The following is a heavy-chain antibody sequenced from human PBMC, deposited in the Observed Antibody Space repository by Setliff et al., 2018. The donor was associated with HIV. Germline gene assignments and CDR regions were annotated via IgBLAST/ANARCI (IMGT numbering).Heavy chain of an antibody. D-gene: IGHD3-22*01. V-gene: IGHV4-59*11. CDR3: AKVANHYDNSGYFG. CDR2: MYGNGNI. Sequence: SETLSLTCTVSGSSISSHYWSWIRQSPGKGLEWIGSMYGNGNINYNPSLKSRVTISVVTSKNQFSLKLTSVTAADTAVYYCAKVANHYDNSGYFGWGQGTLVTVSS. J-gene: IGHJ4*02. CDR1: GSSISSHY.